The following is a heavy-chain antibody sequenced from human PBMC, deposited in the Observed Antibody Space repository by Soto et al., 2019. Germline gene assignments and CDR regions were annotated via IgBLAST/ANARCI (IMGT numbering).Heavy chain of an antibody. J-gene: IGHJ5*01. CDR1: GFTFSSYA. CDR3: AREGKMGTGNTRNIYDS. CDR2: ISYDGSNK. V-gene: IGHV3-30-3*01. D-gene: IGHD2-21*02. Sequence: GGSLRLSCAASGFTFSSYAMHWVRQAPGKGLEWVAVISYDGSNKYYADSVKGRFTISRDNSKNTLYLQMNSLRAEDTAVYYCAREGKMGTGNTRNIYDSWGQGTLVTVSS.